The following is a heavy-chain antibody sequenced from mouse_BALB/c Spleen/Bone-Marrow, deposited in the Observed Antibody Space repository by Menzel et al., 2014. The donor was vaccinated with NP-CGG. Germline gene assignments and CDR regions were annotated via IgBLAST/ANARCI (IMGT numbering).Heavy chain of an antibody. CDR1: GFAFSSYD. Sequence: EVQLVESGGGLVKPGGSLKLSCAASGFAFSSYDMSWVRQTPEKRLEWVATISSGGSYTYYPDSVKGRFTISRDNARNTLYLQMSSLRSEDTALYYCARLLRLRYFDYWGQGTTPTVSS. CDR2: ISSGGSYT. D-gene: IGHD1-2*01. J-gene: IGHJ2*01. CDR3: ARLLRLRYFDY. V-gene: IGHV5-9*02.